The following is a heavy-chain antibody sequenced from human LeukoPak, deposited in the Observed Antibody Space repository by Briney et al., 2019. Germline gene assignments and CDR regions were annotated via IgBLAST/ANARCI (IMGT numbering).Heavy chain of an antibody. Sequence: GPSVSLSCTVSGHTHTELSVLCVPQAPRKAREWMGGLDPEDGETIYAQKFQGRVTMTEDTSTATAYMELSSLRSEDAAVYSCATGPENLPPDFDWFNYWGQGTLVTVSS. CDR3: ATGPENLPPDFDWFNY. CDR1: GHTHTELS. V-gene: IGHV1-24*01. CDR2: LDPEDGET. D-gene: IGHD3-9*01. J-gene: IGHJ4*02.